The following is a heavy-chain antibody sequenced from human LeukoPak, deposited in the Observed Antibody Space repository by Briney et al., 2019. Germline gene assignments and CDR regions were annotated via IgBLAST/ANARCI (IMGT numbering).Heavy chain of an antibody. J-gene: IGHJ3*02. Sequence: GPLRLSCAASGFTFSNAWMSWIRQPPGKGLEWIGEINHSGSTNYNPSLKSRVTISVDTSKNQFSLKLSSVTAADTAVYYCARGRPYYDSSGYYLDAFDIWGQGTMVTVSS. D-gene: IGHD3-22*01. CDR1: GFTFSNAW. V-gene: IGHV4-34*01. CDR3: ARGRPYYDSSGYYLDAFDI. CDR2: INHSGST.